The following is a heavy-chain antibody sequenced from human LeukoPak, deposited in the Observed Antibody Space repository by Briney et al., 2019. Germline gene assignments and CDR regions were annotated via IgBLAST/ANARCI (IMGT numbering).Heavy chain of an antibody. CDR3: ARDRGAMVRGVIIT. J-gene: IGHJ5*02. CDR2: ISSSSSYI. CDR1: GFTFSSYA. Sequence: GGSLRLSCAASGFTFSSYAMSWVRQARGKGLEWVSSISSSSSYIYYADSVKGRSTISRDNAKNSLYLQMNSLRAEDTAVYYCARDRGAMVRGVIITWGQGTLVTVSS. V-gene: IGHV3-21*01. D-gene: IGHD3-10*01.